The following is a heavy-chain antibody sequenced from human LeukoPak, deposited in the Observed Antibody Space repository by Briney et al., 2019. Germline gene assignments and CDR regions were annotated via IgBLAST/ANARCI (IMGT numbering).Heavy chain of an antibody. D-gene: IGHD1-26*01. CDR2: INPNSGGT. Sequence: ASVKVSCKASGYTFTGYYMHWVRQAPGQGLEWMGWINPNSGGTNYAQKFQGRVTVTRDTSISTAYMELSRLRSDDTAVYYCARDHSDLIVEATHYFDYWGQGTLVTVSS. CDR3: ARDHSDLIVEATHYFDY. J-gene: IGHJ4*02. V-gene: IGHV1-2*02. CDR1: GYTFTGYY.